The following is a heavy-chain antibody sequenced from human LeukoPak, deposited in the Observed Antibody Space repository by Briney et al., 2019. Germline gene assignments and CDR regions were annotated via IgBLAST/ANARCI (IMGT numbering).Heavy chain of an antibody. CDR1: GDSLRDFW. V-gene: IGHV3-7*03. Sequence: SLSPSCVAYGDSLRDFWLGWARHAQRKGLEWVANINQEGNDKFYVDSVKGRFTISRDNTKNSLFLQMNSLRAEDTAVSYCVVTRMRGDHWGQGALVTVSS. CDR3: VVTRMRGDH. CDR2: INQEGNDK. D-gene: IGHD2-21*01. J-gene: IGHJ1*01.